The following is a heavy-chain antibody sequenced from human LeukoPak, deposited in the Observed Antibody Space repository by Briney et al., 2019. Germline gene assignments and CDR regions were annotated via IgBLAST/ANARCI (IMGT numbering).Heavy chain of an antibody. D-gene: IGHD3-22*01. CDR2: IYYSGNT. Sequence: SETLSLTCTVSGGSISSYYWRWIRQPPEKGLEFIGYIYYSGNTNYNPSLKSRVTISVDTSKNQFSLRLSSVTAADTAVYYCARIDTSGYNGYSFDYWGQGTLVTVSS. CDR1: GGSISSYY. V-gene: IGHV4-59*12. J-gene: IGHJ4*02. CDR3: ARIDTSGYNGYSFDY.